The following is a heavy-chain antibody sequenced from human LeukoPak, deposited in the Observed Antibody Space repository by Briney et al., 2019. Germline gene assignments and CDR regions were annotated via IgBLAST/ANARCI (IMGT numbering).Heavy chain of an antibody. CDR1: GFTFSSYE. V-gene: IGHV3-48*03. D-gene: IGHD3-10*02. CDR3: AELGITMIGGV. Sequence: GGSLRLSCAASGFTFSSYEMNWVRQAAGRRLEVVPYISSSGSTIYYAYSVKGRFTISRDNGKNSLYLQMNSLRAEDTAVYYCAELGITMIGGVWGKGTTVTISS. CDR2: ISSSGSTI. J-gene: IGHJ6*04.